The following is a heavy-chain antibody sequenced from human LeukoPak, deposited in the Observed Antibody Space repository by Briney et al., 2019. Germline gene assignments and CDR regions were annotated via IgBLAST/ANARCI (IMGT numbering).Heavy chain of an antibody. CDR1: GFDFSTFW. CDR2: IKDDGSDT. J-gene: IGHJ6*03. Sequence: PGGSLRLSCAGSGFDFSTFWMTWVRQAPGKGLEWVATIKDDGSDTYYVDSLKGRFTISRDNAKNSVSLQMKSLRVEDTAVYFCARVFGYYYYYMDVWGKGTTVTVSS. V-gene: IGHV3-7*04. D-gene: IGHD3-3*01. CDR3: ARVFGYYYYYMDV.